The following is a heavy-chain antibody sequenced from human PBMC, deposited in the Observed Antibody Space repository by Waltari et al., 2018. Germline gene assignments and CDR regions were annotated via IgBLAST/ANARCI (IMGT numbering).Heavy chain of an antibody. CDR3: ARDRIRIAAAEIDY. V-gene: IGHV3-30-3*01. Sequence: QVQLVESGGGVVQPGRSLRLSCAASGFTFSSYAMHWVRQAPGKGLEWVEVISYDGSNKYYADSVKGRFTISRDNSKNTLYLQMNSLRAEDTAVYYCARDRIRIAAAEIDYWGQGTLVTVSS. J-gene: IGHJ4*02. CDR1: GFTFSSYA. D-gene: IGHD6-13*01. CDR2: ISYDGSNK.